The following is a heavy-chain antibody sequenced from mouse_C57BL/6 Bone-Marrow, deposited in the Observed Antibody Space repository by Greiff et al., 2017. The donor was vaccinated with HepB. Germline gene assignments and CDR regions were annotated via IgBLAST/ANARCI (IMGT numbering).Heavy chain of an antibody. J-gene: IGHJ3*01. D-gene: IGHD2-4*01. V-gene: IGHV5-6*01. CDR1: GFTFSSYG. CDR3: ARHDDDYDWFAY. CDR2: ISSGGSYT. Sequence: EVKLMESGGDLVKPGGSLKLSCAASGFTFSSYGMSWVRQTPDKRLEWVATISSGGSYTYYPDSVKGRFTISRDNAKNTLYLQMSSLKSEDTAMYYCARHDDDYDWFAYWGQGTLVTVSA.